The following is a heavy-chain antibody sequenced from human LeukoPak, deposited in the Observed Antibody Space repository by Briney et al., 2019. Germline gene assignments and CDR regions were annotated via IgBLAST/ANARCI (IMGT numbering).Heavy chain of an antibody. CDR3: ATGNSDSSGYFDDAFDM. J-gene: IGHJ3*02. CDR2: FDPEEGEI. Sequence: ASVKVSCKGSGHTLSDLPIHWVCQAPGRGLEWMGGFDPEEGEIVYAEKLQGRVTMTEDTSIDTAYMELSSLRSEDTAVYYCATGNSDSSGYFDDAFDMWGQGTMVTVSS. D-gene: IGHD3-22*01. CDR1: GHTLSDLP. V-gene: IGHV1-24*01.